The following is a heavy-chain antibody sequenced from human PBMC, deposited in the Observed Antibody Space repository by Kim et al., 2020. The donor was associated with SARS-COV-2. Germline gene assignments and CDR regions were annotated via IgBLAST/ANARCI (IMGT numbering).Heavy chain of an antibody. CDR3: ARGDSYYGSGSYYNY. V-gene: IGHV1-69*04. J-gene: IGHJ4*02. Sequence: SVKVSCKASGGTFSSYAISWVRQAPGQGLEWMGRIIPILGIANYAQKFQGRVTITADKSTSTAYMELSSLRSEDTAVYYCARGDSYYGSGSYYNYWGQGTLVTVSS. CDR1: GGTFSSYA. D-gene: IGHD3-10*01. CDR2: IIPILGIA.